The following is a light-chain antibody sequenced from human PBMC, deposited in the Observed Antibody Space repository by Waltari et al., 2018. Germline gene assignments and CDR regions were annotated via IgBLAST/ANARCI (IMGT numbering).Light chain of an antibody. CDR2: RNN. CDR1: HSNIGSNF. J-gene: IGLJ2*01. V-gene: IGLV1-47*01. Sequence: QSVLTQPPSMSGIPGQRFTISCSGSHSNIGSNFVYWYQQFPGMAPQLFIFRNNQRPSVVPDRFSASKTGASASLAISGLRSEDEADYHCAAWDDSLSGRVFGGGTKLT. CDR3: AAWDDSLSGRV.